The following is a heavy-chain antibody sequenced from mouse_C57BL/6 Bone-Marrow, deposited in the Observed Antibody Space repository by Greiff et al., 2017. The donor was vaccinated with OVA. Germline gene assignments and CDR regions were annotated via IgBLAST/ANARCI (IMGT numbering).Heavy chain of an antibody. V-gene: IGHV1-82*01. CDR3: ARRRDYGFDY. CDR1: GYAFSSSW. J-gene: IGHJ2*01. D-gene: IGHD1-1*02. CDR2: IYPGDGDT. Sequence: QVQLQQSGPELVKPGASVKISCKASGYAFSSSWMNWVKQRPGKGLEWIGRIYPGDGDTNYNGKFKGKATLTADKSSSTAYMQLSSLTSEDSAVYFCARRRDYGFDYWGQGTTRTVSS.